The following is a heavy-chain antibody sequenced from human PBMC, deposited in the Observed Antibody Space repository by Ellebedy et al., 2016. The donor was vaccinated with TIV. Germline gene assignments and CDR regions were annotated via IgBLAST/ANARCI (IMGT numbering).Heavy chain of an antibody. D-gene: IGHD4-11*01. CDR2: ISYDGSNK. CDR1: GFTFSSYA. Sequence: GGSLRLSXAASGFTFSSYAMHWVRQAPGKGLEWVAVISYDGSNKYYADSVKGRFTISRDNSKNTLYLQMNSLRAEDTAVYYCARDRNSNLYYYYYMDVWGKGTTVTVSS. CDR3: ARDRNSNLYYYYYMDV. J-gene: IGHJ6*03. V-gene: IGHV3-30-3*01.